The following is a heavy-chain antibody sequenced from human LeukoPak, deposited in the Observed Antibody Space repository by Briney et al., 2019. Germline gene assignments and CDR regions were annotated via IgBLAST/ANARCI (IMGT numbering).Heavy chain of an antibody. CDR1: GFSFSTQR. Sequence: GGSLRLSCAASGFSFSTQRMHWVRQAPGKGLVWVSYINIDERITGYADSVKGRFTISRDNAKNMLYLQMNSLRAEDTAVYYCARDMDYRPIGNYYYGYWGQGTLVTVSS. V-gene: IGHV3-74*01. J-gene: IGHJ4*02. CDR2: INIDERIT. CDR3: ARDMDYRPIGNYYYGY. D-gene: IGHD1-7*01.